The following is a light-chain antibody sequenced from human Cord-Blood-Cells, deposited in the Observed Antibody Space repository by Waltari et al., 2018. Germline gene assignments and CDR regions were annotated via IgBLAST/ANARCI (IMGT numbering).Light chain of an antibody. CDR1: SSNIGAGYD. CDR2: GTS. CDR3: QSYDSSLSGSV. J-gene: IGLJ2*01. Sequence: QSVLTQPPSVSGAPGQRVTISCTGSSSNIGAGYDVHWYQQLPGTAPNLLILGTSNRPSGVPVRFSGSKSGTSASLAITGLQAEDEADYYCQSYDSSLSGSVFGGGTKLTVL. V-gene: IGLV1-40*01.